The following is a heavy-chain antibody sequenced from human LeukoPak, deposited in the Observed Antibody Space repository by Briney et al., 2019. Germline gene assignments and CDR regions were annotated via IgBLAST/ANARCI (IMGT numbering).Heavy chain of an antibody. CDR1: GFTFSSYN. J-gene: IGHJ6*03. V-gene: IGHV3-21*01. D-gene: IGHD5-18*01. CDR2: ISSSSGYI. CDR3: ASSLVAGYYYYNYYYMDV. Sequence: GGSLRLSCAASGFTFSSYNMNWVRQAPGKGLEWVSSISSSSGYIYYADSVEGRFTISRDNAKNSLYLQMNSLRAEDTAVYYCASSLVAGYYYYNYYYMDVWGKGTTVTVSS.